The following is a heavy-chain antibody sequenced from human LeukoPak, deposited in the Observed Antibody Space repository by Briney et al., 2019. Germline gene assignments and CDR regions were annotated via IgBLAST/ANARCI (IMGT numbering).Heavy chain of an antibody. CDR2: IDDSGNT. V-gene: IGHV4-59*01. CDR3: ARSDYHNSGSHTVFDAFDI. CDR1: GGSISRYY. D-gene: IGHD3-10*01. Sequence: SETLSLTCTVSGGSISRYYWGWIRRPPGKGLEWIGYIDDSGNTNYNPSLKSQVTISVDKSKNQFSLKLSFVTAADTAMYYCARSDYHNSGSHTVFDAFDIWGQGTRVTVSS. J-gene: IGHJ3*02.